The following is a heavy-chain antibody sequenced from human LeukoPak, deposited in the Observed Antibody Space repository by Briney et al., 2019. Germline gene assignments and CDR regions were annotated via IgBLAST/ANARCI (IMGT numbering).Heavy chain of an antibody. CDR3: ARGKFLEWSSPGFFDY. Sequence: PSETLSLTCTVSGGSISSYYWNWIRQPPGKGLEWIGYIYYSGTTNYNPSLKSRVTISVDTSKNQFSLKLSSVTAADTAVYYCARGKFLEWSSPGFFDYWGQGTLVTVSS. CDR2: IYYSGTT. V-gene: IGHV4-59*01. D-gene: IGHD3-3*01. CDR1: GGSISSYY. J-gene: IGHJ4*02.